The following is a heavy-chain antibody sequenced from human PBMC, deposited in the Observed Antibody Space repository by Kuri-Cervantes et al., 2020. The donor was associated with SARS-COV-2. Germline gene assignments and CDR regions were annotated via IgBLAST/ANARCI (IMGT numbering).Heavy chain of an antibody. CDR3: ARDDPDYDFWSGYSPGLGMDV. J-gene: IGHJ6*02. Sequence: GSLRLSCTVSGGSISSYYWSWIRQPPGKGLEWIGYIYYSGSTNYNPSLKSRVTISVDTSKNRFSLKLSSVTAADTAVYYCARDDPDYDFWSGYSPGLGMDVWGQGTTVTVSS. V-gene: IGHV4-59*01. CDR1: GGSISSYY. CDR2: IYYSGST. D-gene: IGHD3-3*01.